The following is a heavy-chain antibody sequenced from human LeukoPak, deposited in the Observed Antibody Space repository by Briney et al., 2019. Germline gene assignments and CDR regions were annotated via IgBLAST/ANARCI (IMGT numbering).Heavy chain of an antibody. CDR2: INPNSGGT. V-gene: IGHV1-2*02. CDR1: GYTFTAYY. Sequence: VASVKVSCKASGYTFTAYYMHWVRQAPGQGLEWMGWINPNSGGTNYAQSFQGRVTLTRDTSISTAYMELNTLRSDDTAVYYCAREASTQLWLGPSFDPWGQGTLATVSS. D-gene: IGHD5-18*01. J-gene: IGHJ5*02. CDR3: AREASTQLWLGPSFDP.